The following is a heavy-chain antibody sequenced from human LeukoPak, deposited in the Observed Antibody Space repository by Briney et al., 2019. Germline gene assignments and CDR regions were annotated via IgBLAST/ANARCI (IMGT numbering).Heavy chain of an antibody. CDR1: GFTFSNFA. J-gene: IGHJ4*02. CDR3: ARDGSIAAYYFDY. D-gene: IGHD6-6*01. V-gene: IGHV3-23*01. Sequence: PGGSLRLSCAASGFTFSNFAVNWARQAPGKGLEWVSVIGGGDGSIYYADSVKGRFTISRDNSKNTLYLQMNSLRAEDTAVYYCARDGSIAAYYFDYWGQGTLVTVSS. CDR2: IGGGDGSI.